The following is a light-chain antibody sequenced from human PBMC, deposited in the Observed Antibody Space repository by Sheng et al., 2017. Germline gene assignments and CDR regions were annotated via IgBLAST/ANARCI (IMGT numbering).Light chain of an antibody. J-gene: IGKJ1*01. CDR3: QQYGSSPMT. Sequence: DIVLTQSPVTLSLSPGERATLSCRASQSVSLYLAWYQQKPGQRPRLLIYGASSRATGIPDRFSGSGSGTDFTLTISRLEPEDFAVYYCQQYGSSPMTFGQGTKVEIK. V-gene: IGKV3-20*01. CDR2: GAS. CDR1: QSVSLY.